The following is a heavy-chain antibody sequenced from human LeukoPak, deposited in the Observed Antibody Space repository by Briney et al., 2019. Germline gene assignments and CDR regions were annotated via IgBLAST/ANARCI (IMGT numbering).Heavy chain of an antibody. J-gene: IGHJ4*02. CDR1: GGSISSSNYY. CDR3: ARGAAMVTGDFDY. D-gene: IGHD5-18*01. Sequence: SETLSLTCTVSGGSISSSNYYWGWIRQAPGKGLEWIGSIFYSGSTYYNPSLKSRVTISVDTSKNQFSLKLSSVTAADTAVYYCARGAAMVTGDFDYWGQGTLVTVSS. CDR2: IFYSGST. V-gene: IGHV4-39*01.